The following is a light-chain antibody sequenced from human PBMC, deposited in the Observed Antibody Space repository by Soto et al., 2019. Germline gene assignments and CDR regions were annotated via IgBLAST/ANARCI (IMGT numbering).Light chain of an antibody. J-gene: IGKJ2*03. Sequence: DIQVTQSPSSLSASVGDRVTITCRASQSIRTYLNWYQQRPGKPPKLLIHIASTLQTGVPLRFSGGGSGTDFTLTISSLQPEDFATYYCQQTYSTLHSFGQGTKLEIK. CDR1: QSIRTY. V-gene: IGKV1-39*01. CDR2: IAS. CDR3: QQTYSTLHS.